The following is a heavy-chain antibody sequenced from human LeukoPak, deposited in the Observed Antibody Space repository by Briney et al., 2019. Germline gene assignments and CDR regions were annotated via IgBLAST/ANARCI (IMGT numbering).Heavy chain of an antibody. CDR1: GYTFTSYY. CDR3: ARDRSRYCSGGSCYRKFDY. J-gene: IGHJ4*02. D-gene: IGHD2-15*01. V-gene: IGHV1-46*01. CDR2: INPSGGST. Sequence: ASVTVSCKASGYTFTSYYMHWVRQAPGQGLEWMGIINPSGGSTSYAQKFQGRVTMTTDTSTSTAYMELRSLRSDDTAVYYCARDRSRYCSGGSCYRKFDYWGQGTLVTVSS.